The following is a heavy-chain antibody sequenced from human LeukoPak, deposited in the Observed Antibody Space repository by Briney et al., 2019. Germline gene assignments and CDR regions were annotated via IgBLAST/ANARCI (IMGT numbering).Heavy chain of an antibody. D-gene: IGHD2-2*01. Sequence: GASVKVSCKASGGTFSSYAISWVRQVPGQGLEWMGGIIPIFGTANYAQKFQGRVTITADKSTSTAYMELSSLRSEDTAVYYCARDQAASYQTLGYWGQGTLVTVSS. CDR1: GGTFSSYA. CDR2: IIPIFGTA. CDR3: ARDQAASYQTLGY. V-gene: IGHV1-69*06. J-gene: IGHJ4*02.